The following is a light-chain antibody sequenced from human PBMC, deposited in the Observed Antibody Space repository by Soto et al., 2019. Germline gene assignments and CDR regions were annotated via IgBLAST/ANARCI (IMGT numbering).Light chain of an antibody. CDR3: QQSYSTPRA. Sequence: DIQMTQSPSSLSASVGDRVSITCRASQSISKFLNWYQHKPGKAPRLLIYAASSLESGVPSRFSGSGSGTDFTLTISSLQPEDFATYYCQQSYSTPRAFGQGTKVELK. J-gene: IGKJ1*01. CDR2: AAS. V-gene: IGKV1-39*01. CDR1: QSISKF.